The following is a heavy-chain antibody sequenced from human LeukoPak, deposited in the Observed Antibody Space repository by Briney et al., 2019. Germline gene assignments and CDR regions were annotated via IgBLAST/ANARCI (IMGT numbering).Heavy chain of an antibody. CDR1: GFTFSSYA. CDR2: ISYDGSNK. V-gene: IGHV3-30-3*01. J-gene: IGHJ4*02. Sequence: PGGSLRLPCAASGFTFSSYAMHWVRQAPGKGLEWVAVISYDGSNKYYADSVKGRFTISRDNSKNTLYLQMNSLRAEDTAVYYCAREVYGDFPEHDYWGQGTLVTVSS. CDR3: AREVYGDFPEHDY. D-gene: IGHD4-17*01.